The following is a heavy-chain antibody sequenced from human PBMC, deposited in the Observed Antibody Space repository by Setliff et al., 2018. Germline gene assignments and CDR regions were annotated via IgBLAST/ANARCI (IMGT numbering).Heavy chain of an antibody. D-gene: IGHD4-17*01. CDR2: VNPDNGDT. Sequence: ASVKVSCKSFGYTFSAYGVSWVRQAPGQGLEWMGWVNPDNGDTKNAQKFQGRVALTTDTSTATVFMELRSLRSDDTAVYYCARDYGASDGFDIWGQGTMVTVS. V-gene: IGHV1-18*01. J-gene: IGHJ3*02. CDR3: ARDYGASDGFDI. CDR1: GYTFSAYG.